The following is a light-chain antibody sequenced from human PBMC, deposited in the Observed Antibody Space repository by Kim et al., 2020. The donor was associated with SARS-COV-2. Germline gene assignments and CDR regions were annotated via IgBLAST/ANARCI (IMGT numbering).Light chain of an antibody. V-gene: IGKV1-5*03. CDR3: QQYDNLPLT. Sequence: DIQMTQSPSSLSTSVGDRVTITCRASQNINRWLAWYQQKPGKAPKVLIYKASNLESGVPSRFTGSGSGTDFTFTISSLQPEDIATYYCQQYDNLPLTFGGGTKVDIK. J-gene: IGKJ4*02. CDR1: QNINRW. CDR2: KAS.